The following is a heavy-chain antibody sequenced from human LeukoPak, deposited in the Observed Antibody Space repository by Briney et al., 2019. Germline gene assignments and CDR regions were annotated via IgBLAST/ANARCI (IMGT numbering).Heavy chain of an antibody. Sequence: ASVKVSCKASGYTSIYYAIHWVRQAPGQRLEWMGWINAGNGNTKNSQKFQGRVTITRDTSASTAYMELSSLRSEDTAVYYCARDPSTGVVPDGKFSSDYYFDYWGRGTLVTVSS. CDR2: INAGNGNT. CDR3: ARDPSTGVVPDGKFSSDYYFDY. CDR1: GYTSIYYA. D-gene: IGHD2-2*01. J-gene: IGHJ4*02. V-gene: IGHV1-3*01.